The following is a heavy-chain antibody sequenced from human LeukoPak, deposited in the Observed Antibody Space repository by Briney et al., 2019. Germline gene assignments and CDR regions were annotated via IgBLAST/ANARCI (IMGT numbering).Heavy chain of an antibody. Sequence: GESLKISCKGSGYSFPNYWIGWVRQMPGKGLEWMGIIYPGDSDTIYSPSFQGQVTISADKSLCTAYLQWSRLKASDTAMYYCATHQSTFGTGVGYYFDYWGRGTLVTVSS. CDR2: IYPGDSDT. CDR3: ATHQSTFGTGVGYYFDY. CDR1: GYSFPNYW. V-gene: IGHV5-51*01. J-gene: IGHJ4*02. D-gene: IGHD3-16*01.